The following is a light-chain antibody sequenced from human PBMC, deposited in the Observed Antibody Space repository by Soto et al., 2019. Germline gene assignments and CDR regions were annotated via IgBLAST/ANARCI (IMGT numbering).Light chain of an antibody. V-gene: IGKV3-20*01. CDR1: PSVTNF. CDR2: GAF. Sequence: EIVLTQSPATLSLSPGERATLSCSASPSVTNFLAWYQQKPGQAPRLLIYGAFNRATGIPARFSGSGSGTDFTLTISRLEPEDFAVYFCQHYGAPPRPFGQGTKVDI. CDR3: QHYGAPPRP. J-gene: IGKJ1*01.